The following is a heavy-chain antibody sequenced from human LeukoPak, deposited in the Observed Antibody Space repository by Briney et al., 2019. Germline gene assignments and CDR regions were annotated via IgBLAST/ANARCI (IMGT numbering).Heavy chain of an antibody. D-gene: IGHD3-22*01. Sequence: KPSETLSLTCAVYGGSFSGYYWSWIRQPAGKVLEWIGEINHSGSTNYNPSLKSRVTISVDTSKNQFSLKLSSVTAADTAVYYCARHGIDSSGYYLHYFDYWGQGTLVTVSS. CDR2: INHSGST. CDR1: GGSFSGYY. V-gene: IGHV4-34*01. J-gene: IGHJ4*02. CDR3: ARHGIDSSGYYLHYFDY.